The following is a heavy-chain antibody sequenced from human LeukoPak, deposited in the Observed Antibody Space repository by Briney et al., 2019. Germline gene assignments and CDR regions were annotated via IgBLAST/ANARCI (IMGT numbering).Heavy chain of an antibody. CDR2: ISGSGGST. D-gene: IGHD3-3*01. J-gene: IGHJ6*02. V-gene: IGHV3-23*01. CDR1: GFTFSSYS. Sequence: PGGSLRLSCAASGFTFSSYSMSWVRQAPGKGLEWVSAISGSGGSTYYADSVKGRFTISRDNSKNTLYLQINSLRAEDTAVYYCARGRYDFWSGYLRGYYYYGMDVWGQGTTVTVSS. CDR3: ARGRYDFWSGYLRGYYYYGMDV.